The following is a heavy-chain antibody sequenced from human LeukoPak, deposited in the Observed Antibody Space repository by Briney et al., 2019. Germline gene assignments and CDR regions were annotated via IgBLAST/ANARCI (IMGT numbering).Heavy chain of an antibody. CDR1: GYTFTSYD. CDR2: MNPNSGNT. CDR3: AREGDVLLWFGELEFDY. Sequence: GASVKVSCKASGYTFTSYDINWVRQATGQGLEWMGWMNPNSGNTGYAQKFQGRVTMTRNTPISTAYMELSSLRSEDTAVYYCAREGDVLLWFGELEFDYWGQGTLVTVSS. D-gene: IGHD3-10*01. V-gene: IGHV1-8*01. J-gene: IGHJ4*02.